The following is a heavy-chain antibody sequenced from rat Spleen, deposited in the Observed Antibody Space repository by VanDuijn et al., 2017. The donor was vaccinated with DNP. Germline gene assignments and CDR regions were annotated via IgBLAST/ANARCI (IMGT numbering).Heavy chain of an antibody. J-gene: IGHJ1*01. CDR3: ARGVYGSYDYWYFDF. D-gene: IGHD1-8*01. CDR2: INYSGST. V-gene: IGHV3-1*01. CDR1: GYSITSNY. Sequence: EVQLQESGPGLVKPSQSLSLTCSVTGYSITSNYWGWIRKFPGNKMEWIGHINYSGSTNYNPSLKSRISITRDTSNNQFFLQLNSVTTEDTATYYCARGVYGSYDYWYFDFWGPGTMVTVSS.